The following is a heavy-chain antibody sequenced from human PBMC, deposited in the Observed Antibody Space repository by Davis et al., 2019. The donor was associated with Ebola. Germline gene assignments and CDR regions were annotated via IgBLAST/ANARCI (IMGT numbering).Heavy chain of an antibody. CDR2: ISAYNGNT. V-gene: IGHV1-18*01. J-gene: IGHJ4*02. CDR1: GYTFTSYG. D-gene: IGHD3-22*01. CDR3: ARDLVAYYDSSGYADY. Sequence: AASVKVSCKASGYTFTSYGISWVRQAPGQGLEWMGWISAYNGNTNYAQKLQGRVTMTTDTSTSTAYMELRSLRSDDTAVYYCARDLVAYYDSSGYADYWGQGTLVTVSS.